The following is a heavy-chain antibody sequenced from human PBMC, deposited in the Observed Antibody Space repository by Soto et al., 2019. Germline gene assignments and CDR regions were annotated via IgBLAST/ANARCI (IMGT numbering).Heavy chain of an antibody. CDR3: ARFKRSCYSASCYGAFDI. D-gene: IGHD2-2*01. Sequence: QVPLVQSGAEVKTPGSSVKVSCEASRDAFSTYTITWVRQAPGQGLEWLGRIIPILDITNYAQNFQDRVTITADKSRGTAYMDLSSLRSEDTAVYYCARFKRSCYSASCYGAFDIWGQGTMVTVSS. CDR2: IIPILDIT. J-gene: IGHJ3*02. V-gene: IGHV1-69*02. CDR1: RDAFSTYT.